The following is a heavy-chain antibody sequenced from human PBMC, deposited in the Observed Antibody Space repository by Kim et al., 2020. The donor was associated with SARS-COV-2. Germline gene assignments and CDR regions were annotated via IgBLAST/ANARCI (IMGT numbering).Heavy chain of an antibody. CDR2: IYYSGST. CDR3: ARIRSGSYYTNWFDP. D-gene: IGHD3-10*01. CDR1: GGSISSGGYY. J-gene: IGHJ5*02. Sequence: SETLSLTCTVSGGSISSGGYYWSWIRQHPGKGLEWIGYIYYSGSTYYNPSLKSRVTISVDTSKNQFSLKLSSVTAADTAVYYCARIRSGSYYTNWFDPWGQGTLVTVSS. V-gene: IGHV4-31*03.